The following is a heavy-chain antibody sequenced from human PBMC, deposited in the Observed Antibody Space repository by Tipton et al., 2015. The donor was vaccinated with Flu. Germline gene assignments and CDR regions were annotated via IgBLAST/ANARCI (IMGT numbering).Heavy chain of an antibody. CDR1: AYTFTGYY. V-gene: IGHV1-2*02. CDR3: ATWAGYSDTSRSFADFYPPFDF. D-gene: IGHD3-22*01. J-gene: IGHJ4*02. CDR2: INLNSNSGGT. Sequence: QMQLVQSGAEVKKPGASVKVSCKASAYTFTGYYLHWVRQAPGQGLEWMGWINLNSNSGGTNYIQKFQGRVTITRDTSVSTAYMELSRLRSDDTAVYYFATWAGYSDTSRSFADFYPPFDFWGQGTLVTVSS.